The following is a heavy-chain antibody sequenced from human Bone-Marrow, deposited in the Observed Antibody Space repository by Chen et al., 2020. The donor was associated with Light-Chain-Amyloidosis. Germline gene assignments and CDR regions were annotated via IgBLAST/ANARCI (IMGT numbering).Heavy chain of an antibody. J-gene: IGHJ4*02. CDR1: GFTVTGNY. CDR3: ATLDTYGYYFDS. CDR2: IYSGGFT. D-gene: IGHD3-10*01. Sequence: EVQLVETGGGLIQPGGSLRLSCAVSGFTVTGNYMGWVRQAPGKGLEWVSVIYSGGFTYYADSVEGRFTISRDHSKNTLFLQMNSLRAEDTAVYYCATLDTYGYYFDSWGQGTLVTVPS. V-gene: IGHV3-53*02.